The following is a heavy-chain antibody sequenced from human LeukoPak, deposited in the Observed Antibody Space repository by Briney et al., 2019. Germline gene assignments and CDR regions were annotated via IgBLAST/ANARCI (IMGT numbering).Heavy chain of an antibody. V-gene: IGHV1-69*04. Sequence: SVKVSCKASGGTFSSYAISWVRQAPGQGLEWMGRIIPILGIANYAQKFQGRVTITADKSTSTAYMELSSLRSEGTAVYYCARGDSSYFDYWGQGTLVTVSS. D-gene: IGHD3-22*01. CDR3: ARGDSSYFDY. CDR1: GGTFSSYA. CDR2: IIPILGIA. J-gene: IGHJ4*02.